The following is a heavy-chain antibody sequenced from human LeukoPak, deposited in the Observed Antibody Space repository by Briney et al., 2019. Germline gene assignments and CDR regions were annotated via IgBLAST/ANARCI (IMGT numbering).Heavy chain of an antibody. CDR3: ARDPLVVAPLY. J-gene: IGHJ4*02. CDR1: GFTVSSNY. V-gene: IGHV3-66*01. CDR2: IYSGGST. Sequence: GGSLRLSCAASGFTVSSNYMSWVRQAPGKGLEWVSVIYSGGSTYYADSVKDRFTISRNNSKNTLYLQMNSLRAEDKAVYYCARDPLVVAPLYWGQGTLVTVSS. D-gene: IGHD2-15*01.